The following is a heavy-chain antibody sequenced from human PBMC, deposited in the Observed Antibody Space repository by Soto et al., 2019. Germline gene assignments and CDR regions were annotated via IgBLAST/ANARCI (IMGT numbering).Heavy chain of an antibody. CDR1: GYTFTSYA. CDR3: ARGGSSLRYYYYYGMDV. Sequence: ASVKVSCKASGYTFTSYAMHWVRQAPGQRLEWMGWINAGNGGTKYSQKFRGRGTITRDTSASTAYMELSSLRSEDTAVYYCARGGSSLRYYYYYGMDVWGQGTTVTVSS. J-gene: IGHJ6*02. V-gene: IGHV1-3*01. D-gene: IGHD6-6*01. CDR2: INAGNGGT.